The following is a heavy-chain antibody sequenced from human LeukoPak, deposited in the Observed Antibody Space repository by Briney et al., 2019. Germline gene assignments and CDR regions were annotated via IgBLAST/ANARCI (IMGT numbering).Heavy chain of an antibody. Sequence: PSETLSLTCSASGGSISSSYWSWIRQPPGRGLEWIGYSYYTGDSNYSPSLKSRVTISFATSKNQFSLRLRSVTATDTAVYYCARRVHNRGLYDLGAFDIWGQGTMVTVSS. CDR3: ARRVHNRGLYDLGAFDI. D-gene: IGHD1-14*01. CDR2: SYYTGDS. J-gene: IGHJ3*02. CDR1: GGSISSSY. V-gene: IGHV4-59*08.